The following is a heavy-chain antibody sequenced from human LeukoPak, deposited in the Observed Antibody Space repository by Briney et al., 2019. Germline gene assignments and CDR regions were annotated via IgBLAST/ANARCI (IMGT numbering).Heavy chain of an antibody. CDR1: GFTFSVSV. Sequence: GGSLRLSCAASGFTFSVSVMHRVRQAPGKGLEYVSFISSNGGSTSYANSVKGRFTISRDNSKNTLYLQMGSLRAEDMAVYYCARDLSGGGLDYWGQGTLVTVSS. J-gene: IGHJ4*02. D-gene: IGHD3-10*01. CDR2: ISSNGGST. V-gene: IGHV3-64*01. CDR3: ARDLSGGGLDY.